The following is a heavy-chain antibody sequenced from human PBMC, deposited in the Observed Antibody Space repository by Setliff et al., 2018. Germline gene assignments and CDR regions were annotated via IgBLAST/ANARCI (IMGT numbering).Heavy chain of an antibody. V-gene: IGHV3-23*01. Sequence: GGSLRLSCAASRFTFSNYAMSWVRQAPGKGLEWVSAISGSGAISYADSVKGRFTASRDNSKNTLYLQMNSLRGEDTAVYYCAKDTGYYFDYWGQGTLVTVSS. CDR2: ISGSGAI. CDR1: RFTFSNYA. J-gene: IGHJ4*02. D-gene: IGHD4-4*01. CDR3: AKDTGYYFDY.